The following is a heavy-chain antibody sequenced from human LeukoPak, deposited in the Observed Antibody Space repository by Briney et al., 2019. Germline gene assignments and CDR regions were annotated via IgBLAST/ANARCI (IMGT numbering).Heavy chain of an antibody. D-gene: IGHD3-10*01. CDR1: GFTFSSYG. J-gene: IGHJ4*02. Sequence: GGSLRLSCAASGFTFSSYGMSWVRQAPGKGLEWVSYISSSGSSIYYADSVKGRFTISRDNAKNSLYLQMNSLRAEDTAVYHCVRQYYYGSGSYLWAPDYWGQGTLVTVSS. CDR2: ISSSGSSI. CDR3: VRQYYYGSGSYLWAPDY. V-gene: IGHV3-48*04.